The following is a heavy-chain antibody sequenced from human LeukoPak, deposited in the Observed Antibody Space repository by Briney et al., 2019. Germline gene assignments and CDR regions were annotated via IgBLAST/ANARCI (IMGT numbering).Heavy chain of an antibody. Sequence: GGSLRLSCSASGFTFSSYAMHWVRQAPGKGLEYVSAISSNGGGTYYADSVKGRFTISRDNSKNTLYLQMSSLRAEDTAVYYCVKAGIVRTFDYWGQGTLVTVSS. CDR2: ISSNGGGT. J-gene: IGHJ4*02. V-gene: IGHV3-64D*06. CDR3: VKAGIVRTFDY. D-gene: IGHD1-26*01. CDR1: GFTFSSYA.